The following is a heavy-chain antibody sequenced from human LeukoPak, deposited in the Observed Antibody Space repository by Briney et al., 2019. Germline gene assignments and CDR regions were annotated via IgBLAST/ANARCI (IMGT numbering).Heavy chain of an antibody. CDR3: AAQPSSYGTSTSGFAAYYFDY. Sequence: GGSLRLSCAASGFTFDDYAMHWVRQAPGKGLEWVSGLSWNSASIGYADSVKGRFTISRDNAKNSLYLQMNSLSAEDTALYYLAAQPSSYGTSTSGFAAYYFDYWAREPWSPSPQ. J-gene: IGHJ4*02. CDR2: LSWNSASI. CDR1: GFTFDDYA. V-gene: IGHV3-9*01. D-gene: IGHD2-2*01.